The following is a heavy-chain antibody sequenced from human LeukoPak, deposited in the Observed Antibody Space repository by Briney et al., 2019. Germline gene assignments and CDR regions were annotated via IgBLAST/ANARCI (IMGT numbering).Heavy chain of an antibody. Sequence: GGSLRLSCVASGFSFSTYGMHWVRQAPGKGLEWVAFIRHDGSSKYYADSVKGRFTISRDSSKDTLYLQMNSLRTEDTAVYYCARVARYLVGAIREYYYYYMDVWGKGTTVTVSS. CDR1: GFSFSTYG. J-gene: IGHJ6*03. CDR2: IRHDGSSK. CDR3: ARVARYLVGAIREYYYYYMDV. V-gene: IGHV3-30*02. D-gene: IGHD1-26*01.